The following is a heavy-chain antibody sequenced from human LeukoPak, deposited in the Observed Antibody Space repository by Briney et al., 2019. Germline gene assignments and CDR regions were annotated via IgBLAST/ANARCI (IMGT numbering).Heavy chain of an antibody. V-gene: IGHV3-48*02. CDR1: GFTFATYD. CDR2: IHHASSPI. CDR3: VRDRLGGAFDI. Sequence: GGSLRLSCAASGFTFATYDMNWVRQAPGKGLEWLSFIHHASSPIYYADSVKGRFTVSRDNAEHSLYLQMNSQREEDTAVYSCVRDRLGGAFDIWGQGTMVTVSS. J-gene: IGHJ3*02. D-gene: IGHD3-16*01.